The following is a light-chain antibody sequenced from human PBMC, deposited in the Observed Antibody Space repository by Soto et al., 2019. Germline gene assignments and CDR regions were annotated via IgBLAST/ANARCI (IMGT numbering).Light chain of an antibody. CDR3: QQYGSSPIT. J-gene: IGKJ5*01. CDR1: QSITSRS. Sequence: EIVLTQSPGTLSLSPGERATLTCRASQSITSRSLAWYQQKPGQAPRLLIYGSSSRATGIPDRFSGSGSGTDFTLTISSLEHEDFEVYYCQQYGSSPITFGQGTRLEIK. V-gene: IGKV3-20*01. CDR2: GSS.